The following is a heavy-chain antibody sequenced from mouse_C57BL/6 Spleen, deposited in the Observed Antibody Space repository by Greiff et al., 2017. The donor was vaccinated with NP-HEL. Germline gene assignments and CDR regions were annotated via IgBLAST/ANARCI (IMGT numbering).Heavy chain of an antibody. J-gene: IGHJ2*01. CDR2: IHPNSGST. D-gene: IGHD1-1*01. V-gene: IGHV1-64*01. CDR3: ARSYYYGSSSFGC. CDR1: GYTFTSYW. Sequence: VQLQQPGAELVKPGASVKLSCKASGYTFTSYWMHWVKQRPGQGLEWIGMIHPNSGSTNYNEKFKSKATLTVDKSSSTAYMQLSSLTSEDSAVYYCARSYYYGSSSFGCWGQGTTLTVSS.